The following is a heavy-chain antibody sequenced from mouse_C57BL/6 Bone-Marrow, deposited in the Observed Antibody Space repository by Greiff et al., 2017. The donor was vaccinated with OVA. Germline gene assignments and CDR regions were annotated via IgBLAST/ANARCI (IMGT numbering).Heavy chain of an antibody. CDR1: GYTFTDYY. CDR3: ARFAY. V-gene: IGHV1-19*01. CDR2: INPYNCGT. Sequence: VQLKESGPVLVKPGASVKMSCKASGYTFTDYYMNWVKQSHGKSLEWIGVINPYNCGTSYNQKFKGKATLTVDKSSSTAYMELNSLTSEDSAVYYCARFAYWGQGTLVTVSA. J-gene: IGHJ3*01.